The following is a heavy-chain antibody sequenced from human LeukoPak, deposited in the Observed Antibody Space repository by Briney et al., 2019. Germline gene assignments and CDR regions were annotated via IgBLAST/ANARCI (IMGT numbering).Heavy chain of an antibody. CDR1: GFTFSSYA. D-gene: IGHD3-22*01. CDR2: ISGSGGST. J-gene: IGHJ4*02. CDR3: AAPGRITMIVVVITLDY. V-gene: IGHV3-23*01. Sequence: PGGSLRLSCAASGFTFSSYAMSWVRQAPGKGLEWVSAISGSGGSTYYADSVKGRFTISRDNSKNTLYLQMNSLRAEDTAVYYCAAPGRITMIVVVITLDYWGQGTLVTVSS.